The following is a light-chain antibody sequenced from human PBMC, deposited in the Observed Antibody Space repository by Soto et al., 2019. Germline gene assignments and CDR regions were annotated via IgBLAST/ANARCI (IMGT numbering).Light chain of an antibody. Sequence: EIVMTQSPATLSVSPGERATLSCRASQSISNTLAWYQQRPGQAPRLLIYGASTRATGIPARFSGSGSGTEFTLTISSLHYEDFAVYYCQQYSDWPLTFGGGTKVDIK. CDR1: QSISNT. J-gene: IGKJ4*01. CDR3: QQYSDWPLT. V-gene: IGKV3-15*01. CDR2: GAS.